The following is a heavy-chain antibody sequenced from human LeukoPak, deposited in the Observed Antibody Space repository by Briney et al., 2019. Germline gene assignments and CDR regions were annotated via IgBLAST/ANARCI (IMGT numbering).Heavy chain of an antibody. D-gene: IGHD3-22*01. J-gene: IGHJ4*02. CDR2: IKEDGSEK. CDR3: ARDGGSSGYWEGFDY. CDR1: GFRFSNYW. Sequence: PGGSLRLSCAASGFRFSNYWMNWVRQAPGKGLEWVANIKEDGSEKYYVDSVKGRFTISRDNAKNSLYLQMSSLRAEDTAVYHCARDGGSSGYWEGFDYWGQGTLVTVSS. V-gene: IGHV3-7*01.